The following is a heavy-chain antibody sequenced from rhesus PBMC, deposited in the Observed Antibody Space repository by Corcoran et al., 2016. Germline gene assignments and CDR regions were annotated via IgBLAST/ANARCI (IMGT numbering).Heavy chain of an antibody. CDR1: GFTFDEYA. V-gene: IGHV3-201*01. CDR2: ISWSGGST. CDR3: ARVDSSGWYYFDY. J-gene: IGHJ4*01. Sequence: EVQLVESGGGVVQPGGSLRLSCAASGFTFDEYAMHWVRQAAGKGLEWVSGISWSGGSTYYADSVKGRFTISRDNAKNSLYLQMGSLRAEDTALYYCARVDSSGWYYFDYWGQGALVTVSS. D-gene: IGHD6-31*01.